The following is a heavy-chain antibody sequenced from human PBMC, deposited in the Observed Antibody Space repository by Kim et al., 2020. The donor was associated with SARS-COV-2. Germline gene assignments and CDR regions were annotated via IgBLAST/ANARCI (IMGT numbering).Heavy chain of an antibody. CDR3: AKTLISGWYRAVDY. Sequence: GGSLRLSCAASGFTFSSYAMSWVRQSPGKGLEWVSAISGSGSGTYYAGSVKGRFTVSRDNSKNTLYLQMNSLRAEDTAVYYCAKTLISGWYRAVDYWGQGTLVTVSS. D-gene: IGHD6-19*01. J-gene: IGHJ4*02. CDR1: GFTFSSYA. V-gene: IGHV3-23*01. CDR2: ISGSGSGT.